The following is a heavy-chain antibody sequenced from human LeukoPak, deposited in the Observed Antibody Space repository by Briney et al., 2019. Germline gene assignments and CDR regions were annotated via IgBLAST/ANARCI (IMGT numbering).Heavy chain of an antibody. Sequence: GGSLRLSCAASGFSFSSSNMNWVRQAPGKGLEWVSYISSCSSTRYYADSVKGRFTISRDNAKNSLYLQMNSLRAEDTAVYYCARKYSSSWSGFDPWGQGTLVTVSS. J-gene: IGHJ5*02. CDR1: GFSFSSSN. D-gene: IGHD6-13*01. CDR3: ARKYSSSWSGFDP. CDR2: ISSCSSTR. V-gene: IGHV3-48*04.